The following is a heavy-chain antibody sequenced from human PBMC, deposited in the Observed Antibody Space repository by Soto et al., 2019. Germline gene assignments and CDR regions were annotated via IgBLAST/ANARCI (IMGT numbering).Heavy chain of an antibody. Sequence: QVQLVESGGGVVQPGRSLRLSCAASGFTFSSYGMHWVRQAPGKGLEWVAGISYDGSNKYYADSVKGRFTISRDNSKNKLYLQMNSLRAGGAAVYYWSKGGGGFDYGGQGTLVTVSS. CDR2: ISYDGSNK. J-gene: IGHJ4*02. V-gene: IGHV3-30*18. D-gene: IGHD3-16*01. CDR3: SKGGGGFDY. CDR1: GFTFSSYG.